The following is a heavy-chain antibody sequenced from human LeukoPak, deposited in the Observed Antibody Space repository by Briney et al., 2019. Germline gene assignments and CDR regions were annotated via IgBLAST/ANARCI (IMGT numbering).Heavy chain of an antibody. V-gene: IGHV4-4*02. Sequence: SETLSLTCTVSGGSISSFYWSWVRQPPGKGLEWIGEIYHSGSTNYNPSLKSRVTISVDKSKNQFSLKLNSVTAADTAVYYCARAQSSYCSSTSCAYNWFDPWGQGTLVTVSS. CDR1: GGSISSFY. D-gene: IGHD2-2*01. CDR2: IYHSGST. CDR3: ARAQSSYCSSTSCAYNWFDP. J-gene: IGHJ5*02.